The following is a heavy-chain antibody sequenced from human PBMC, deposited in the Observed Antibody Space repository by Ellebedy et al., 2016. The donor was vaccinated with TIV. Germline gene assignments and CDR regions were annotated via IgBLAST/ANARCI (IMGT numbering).Heavy chain of an antibody. CDR1: GFTCSNYA. CDR3: AREMVDSSSDYFDY. J-gene: IGHJ4*02. V-gene: IGHV3-30-3*01. Sequence: PGGSLRLSCAASGFTCSNYAMHWVRQAPGTGLEWVAVISYDGNKKYYADSEKDRITVSRDNSKNTLYLQMNNLRPEVTAVYYCAREMVDSSSDYFDYWGQGTLVTVSS. CDR2: ISYDGNKK. D-gene: IGHD6-6*01.